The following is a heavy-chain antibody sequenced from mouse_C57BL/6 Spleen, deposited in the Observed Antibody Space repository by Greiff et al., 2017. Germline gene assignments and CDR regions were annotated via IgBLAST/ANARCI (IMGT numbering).Heavy chain of an antibody. CDR3: TRGYYYGSSFFY. V-gene: IGHV1-15*01. CDR1: GYTFTDYE. J-gene: IGHJ2*01. D-gene: IGHD1-1*01. Sequence: VQLQQSGAELVRPGASVTLSCKASGYTFTDYEMHWVKQTPVHGLEWIGAIDPETGGTAYNQKFKGKAILTADKSSSTAYMELRSLTSEDSAVYYCTRGYYYGSSFFYWGQGTTLTVSS. CDR2: IDPETGGT.